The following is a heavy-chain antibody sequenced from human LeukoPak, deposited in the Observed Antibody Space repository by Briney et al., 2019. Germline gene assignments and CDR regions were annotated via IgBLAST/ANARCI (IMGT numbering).Heavy chain of an antibody. CDR2: INPNSGGT. V-gene: IGHV1-2*02. J-gene: IGHJ4*02. D-gene: IGHD3-22*01. Sequence: ASVKVSCKASGYTFTSYYMHWVRQAPGQGLEWMGWINPNSGGTNYAQKFQGRVTMTRDTSISTAYMELSRLRSDDTAVYYCARHYYDSSGYYPFDYWGQGTLVTVSS. CDR1: GYTFTSYY. CDR3: ARHYYDSSGYYPFDY.